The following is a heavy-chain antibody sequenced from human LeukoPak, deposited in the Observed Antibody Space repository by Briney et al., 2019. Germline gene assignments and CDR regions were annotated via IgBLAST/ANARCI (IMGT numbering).Heavy chain of an antibody. CDR3: AKDIGADYYYDSSGYFI. CDR2: ISGDGDST. Sequence: GGSLRLSCAASGFTFDNYAMHWGRQVPGKGLEWVSLISGDGDSTYYPDSVKGRFTISRDNSKNSLYLQMNSLRTEDTALYYCAKDIGADYYYDSSGYFIWGQGTTVTVSS. V-gene: IGHV3-43*02. CDR1: GFTFDNYA. J-gene: IGHJ3*02. D-gene: IGHD3-22*01.